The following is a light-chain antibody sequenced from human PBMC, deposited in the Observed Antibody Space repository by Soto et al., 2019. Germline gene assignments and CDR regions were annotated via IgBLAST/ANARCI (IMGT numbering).Light chain of an antibody. CDR1: QSVSGRY. CDR3: QQYGSTPWT. V-gene: IGKV3-20*01. J-gene: IGKJ1*01. Sequence: EIVLTQSPGTLSLSPGERANLSCRASQSVSGRYLAWYQQKPGQAPGPLIYGASSRASGIPDRFSGSGSGTDFTLTISRLEPEDFGVYYCQQYGSTPWTFGQGTKV. CDR2: GAS.